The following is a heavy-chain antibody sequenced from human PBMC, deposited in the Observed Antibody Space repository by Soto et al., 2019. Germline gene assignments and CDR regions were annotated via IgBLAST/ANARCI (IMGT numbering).Heavy chain of an antibody. J-gene: IGHJ6*02. V-gene: IGHV1-2*04. CDR1: GYTFTGYY. CDR2: INPNSGGT. Sequence: GASVKVSCKASGYTFTGYYMHWVRQAPGQGLEWMGWINPNSGGTNYAQKFQGWVTMTRDTSISTAYMELSRLRSDDTAVYYCARGSCGPAAMPPHCYGMDVWGQGTTVTVS. CDR3: ARGSCGPAAMPPHCYGMDV. D-gene: IGHD2-2*01.